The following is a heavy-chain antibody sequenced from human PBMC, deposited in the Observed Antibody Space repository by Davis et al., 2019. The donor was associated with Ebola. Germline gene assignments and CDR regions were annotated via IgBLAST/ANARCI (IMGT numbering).Heavy chain of an antibody. CDR3: ARDGGQWLTNNFDY. CDR2: IIPIFGTA. V-gene: IGHV1-69*13. D-gene: IGHD6-19*01. Sequence: SVKVSCKASGGTFSSYAISWVRQAPGQGLEWMGGIIPIFGTANYAQKFQGRVTITADESTSTAYMELSSLRSEDTAVYYCARDGGQWLTNNFDYWGQGTLVTVSS. CDR1: GGTFSSYA. J-gene: IGHJ4*02.